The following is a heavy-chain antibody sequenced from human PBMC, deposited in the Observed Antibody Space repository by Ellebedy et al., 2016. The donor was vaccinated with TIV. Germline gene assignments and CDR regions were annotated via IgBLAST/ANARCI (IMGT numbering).Heavy chain of an antibody. CDR1: GFSFTNVW. CDR3: ARLSGWYSGVDY. J-gene: IGHJ4*02. D-gene: IGHD6-19*01. CDR2: INHSGST. V-gene: IGHV4-34*01. Sequence: GSLRLSXAASGFSFTNVWMSWVCQAPGKGLEWIGEINHSGSTNYNPSLKSRVTISVDTSKNQFSLKLSSVTAADTAVYYCARLSGWYSGVDYWGQGTLVTVSS.